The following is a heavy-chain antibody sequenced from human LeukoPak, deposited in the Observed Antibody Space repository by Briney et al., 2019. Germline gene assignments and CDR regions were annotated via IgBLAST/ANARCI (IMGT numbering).Heavy chain of an antibody. CDR2: INPHSGGT. J-gene: IGHJ4*02. V-gene: IGHV1-2*02. CDR3: ARHQREWERLFDY. CDR1: GYTLTGYY. D-gene: IGHD1-26*01. Sequence: ASVTVSCKASGYTLTGYYMHWVRRAPGQGHESMGWINPHSGGTNHPQKFQGRVTMTRDTSISTAYMELSRLTSDDTAVFYRARHQREWERLFDYWGQGTLVTVSS.